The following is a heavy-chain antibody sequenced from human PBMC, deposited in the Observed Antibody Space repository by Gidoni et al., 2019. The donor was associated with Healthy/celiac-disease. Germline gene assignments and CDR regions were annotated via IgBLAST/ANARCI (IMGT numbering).Heavy chain of an antibody. V-gene: IGHV3-30-3*01. D-gene: IGHD3-10*01. J-gene: IGHJ4*02. CDR2: ISYDGSNK. Sequence: HWVRQAPGKGLEWVAVISYDGSNKYYADSVKGRFTISRDNSKNTLYLQMNSLRAEDTAVYYCARDSGSEVGGALHYWGQGTLVTVSS. CDR3: ARDSGSEVGGALHY.